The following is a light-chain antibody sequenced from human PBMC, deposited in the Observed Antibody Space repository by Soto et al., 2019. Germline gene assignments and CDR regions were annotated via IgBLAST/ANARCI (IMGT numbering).Light chain of an antibody. V-gene: IGKV3-11*01. J-gene: IGKJ1*01. CDR1: QNVRFY. CDR3: QQRTNWSWT. CDR2: DAS. Sequence: EIVLTQSPATLSLSPGERATLSCRASQNVRFYLAWYQQKPGQTPRLLIYDASKRASGIPARFSGSGSGTDFTLTLSSLEPEDFAVYYCQQRTNWSWTFGRGTKVEVK.